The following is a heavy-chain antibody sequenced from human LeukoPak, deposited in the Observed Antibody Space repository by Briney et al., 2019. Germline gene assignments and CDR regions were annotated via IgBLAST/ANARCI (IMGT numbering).Heavy chain of an antibody. CDR1: GVIFRNYA. V-gene: IGHV3-21*04. Sequence: GGSLRLSCIASGVIFRNYAMSWVRQAPGKGLEWVSSISNGGSDIYYADAVKGRFTISRDNAKNSLYLQMNSLRAEDTAVYYCATPLDYYDRSDSHQGGDWGQGTLVTVSS. D-gene: IGHD3-22*01. CDR3: ATPLDYYDRSDSHQGGD. J-gene: IGHJ4*02. CDR2: ISNGGSDI.